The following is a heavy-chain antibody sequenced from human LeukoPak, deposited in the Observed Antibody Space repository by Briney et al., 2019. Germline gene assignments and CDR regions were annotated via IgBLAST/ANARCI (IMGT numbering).Heavy chain of an antibody. V-gene: IGHV5-10-1*01. CDR1: GYSFTSYW. CDR2: IDPSDSYT. J-gene: IGHJ6*02. CDR3: ARRGRAQGALNPNYGMDV. Sequence: GESLKISCKGSGYSFTSYWINWVRQMPGKGLEWMGRIDPSDSYTNYSPSFQGHVTISADKSISTAYLQWSSLKASDTAMYYCARRGRAQGALNPNYGMDVWGQGTTVTVSS.